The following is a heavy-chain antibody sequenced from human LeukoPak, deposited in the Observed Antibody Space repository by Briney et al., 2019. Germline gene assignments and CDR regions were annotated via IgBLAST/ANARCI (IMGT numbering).Heavy chain of an antibody. V-gene: IGHV4-4*07. CDR1: GGSISSYY. Sequence: SETLSLTCTVSGGSISSYYWSWLRQPAGKGLEGIGRIYTSGSTNYNPSLKSRVTMSVDTSKNQFSLKLSSVTAADTAVYYCARESFVPRNFDPWGQGTLVTVSS. CDR2: IYTSGST. D-gene: IGHD2-8*01. CDR3: ARESFVPRNFDP. J-gene: IGHJ5*02.